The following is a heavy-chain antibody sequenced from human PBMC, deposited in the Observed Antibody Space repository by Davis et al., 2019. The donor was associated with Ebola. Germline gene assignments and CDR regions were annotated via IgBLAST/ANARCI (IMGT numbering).Heavy chain of an antibody. Sequence: GGSLTLSCAASGFTFSDYYMSWIRQAPGKGLEWVSYISSSGSTIYYADSVKGRFTISRDNAKNSLYLQMNSLRAEDTAVYYCARGTIEYQLLSGWFDPWGQGTLVTVSS. V-gene: IGHV3-11*01. J-gene: IGHJ5*02. CDR2: ISSSGSTI. CDR1: GFTFSDYY. D-gene: IGHD2-2*01. CDR3: ARGTIEYQLLSGWFDP.